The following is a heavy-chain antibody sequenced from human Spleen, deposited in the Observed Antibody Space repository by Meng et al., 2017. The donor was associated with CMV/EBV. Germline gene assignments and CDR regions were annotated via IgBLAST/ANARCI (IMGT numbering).Heavy chain of an antibody. Sequence: GESLKISCAASGFTFSSYWMSWVRQAPGKGLVWVSRINSDGSSTSYADSVKGRFTISRDNAKNSLFLLMNSLRAEDTALYYCAKSPCRWHGGSCYFDNWGQGTLVTVSS. V-gene: IGHV3-74*01. J-gene: IGHJ4*02. CDR3: AKSPCRWHGGSCYFDN. CDR1: GFTFSSYW. D-gene: IGHD2-15*01. CDR2: INSDGSST.